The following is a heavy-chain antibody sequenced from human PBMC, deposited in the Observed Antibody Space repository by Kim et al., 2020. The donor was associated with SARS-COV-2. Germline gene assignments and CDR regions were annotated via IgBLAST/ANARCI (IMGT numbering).Heavy chain of an antibody. CDR3: ARPTFHYYGSGSYGDYYYYGMDV. J-gene: IGHJ6*02. CDR1: GGSISSSSYY. D-gene: IGHD3-10*01. Sequence: SETLSLTCTVSGGSISSSSYYWGWIRQPPGKGLEWIGSIYYSGSTYYNPSLKSRVTISVDTTKNQFSLKLSSVTAADTAVYYCARPTFHYYGSGSYGDYYYYGMDVWGQGTTVTVPS. CDR2: IYYSGST. V-gene: IGHV4-39*01.